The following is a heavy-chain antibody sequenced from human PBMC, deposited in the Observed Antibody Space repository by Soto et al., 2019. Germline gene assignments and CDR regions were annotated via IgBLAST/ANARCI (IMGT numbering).Heavy chain of an antibody. D-gene: IGHD6-19*01. CDR3: AKRIKAVAGTGGYFDY. Sequence: GGSLRLSCAASGFTFSSYAMSWVRQAPGKGLEWVSAISGSGGSTYYADSVKGRFTISRDNSKNTLYLQMNSLRAEDTAVYYCAKRIKAVAGTGGYFDYWGQGTLVTVSS. CDR2: ISGSGGST. J-gene: IGHJ4*02. CDR1: GFTFSSYA. V-gene: IGHV3-23*01.